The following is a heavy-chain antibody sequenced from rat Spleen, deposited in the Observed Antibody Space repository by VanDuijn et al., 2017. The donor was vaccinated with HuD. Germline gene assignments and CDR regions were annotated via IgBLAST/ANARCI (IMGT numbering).Heavy chain of an antibody. CDR2: ISKTGGST. CDR3: ATRHYGYTDYFDF. Sequence: EVQLVESGGGLVQPGRPLKLSCVASGFTFNDYWMTWIRQAPGKGLEWVASISKTGGSTYYLDSVKGRFTISRDNAKSTLSLQMDSLRSEDTATYYCATRHYGYTDYFDFWGQGVMVTVSS. V-gene: IGHV5-31*01. CDR1: GFTFNDYW. J-gene: IGHJ2*01. D-gene: IGHD1-9*01.